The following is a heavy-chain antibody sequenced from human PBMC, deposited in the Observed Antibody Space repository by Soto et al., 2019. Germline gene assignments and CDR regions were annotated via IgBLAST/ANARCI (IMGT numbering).Heavy chain of an antibody. J-gene: IGHJ6*02. Sequence: PSETLSLTCTVSGGSISSYYWSWIRQPAGKGLEWIGRIYTSGSTNYNPSLKSRVTMSVDTSKNQFSLKLSSVTAADTAVYYCAGGRRWRSGYDFWSGYSDYGMDVWGQGTTVTVSS. CDR1: GGSISSYY. V-gene: IGHV4-4*07. CDR3: AGGRRWRSGYDFWSGYSDYGMDV. CDR2: IYTSGST. D-gene: IGHD3-3*01.